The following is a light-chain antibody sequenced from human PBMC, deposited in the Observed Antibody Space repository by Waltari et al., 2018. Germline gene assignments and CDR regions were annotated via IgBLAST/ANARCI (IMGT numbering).Light chain of an antibody. J-gene: IGKJ1*01. V-gene: IGKV3-20*01. Sequence: EVVLTQSPGTRSLSPGERATLSCRASQSVSKYLAWYQQRPGQAPRLLIYAASTRATGVPDRFSGSGFGTDFSLTISRLEPEDIAVYFCQNHERLPATFGQGTRVEIK. CDR3: QNHERLPAT. CDR2: AAS. CDR1: QSVSKY.